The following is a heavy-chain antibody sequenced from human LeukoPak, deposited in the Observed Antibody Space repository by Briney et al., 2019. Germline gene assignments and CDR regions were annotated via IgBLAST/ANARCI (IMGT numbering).Heavy chain of an antibody. D-gene: IGHD3-10*01. CDR1: GGSISRYH. V-gene: IGHV4-4*07. CDR2: IYTSGST. J-gene: IGHJ4*02. CDR3: ARDYYGSGSYRPFDY. Sequence: SETLSLTCTVSGGSISRYHWSWIRQPAGKGLEWIGRIYTSGSTNYNPSLKSRVTMSVDTSKNQFSLKLSSVTAADTAVYYCARDYYGSGSYRPFDYWGQGTLVTVSS.